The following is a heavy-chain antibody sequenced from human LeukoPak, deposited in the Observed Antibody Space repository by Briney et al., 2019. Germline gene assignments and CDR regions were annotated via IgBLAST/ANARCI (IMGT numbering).Heavy chain of an antibody. CDR3: AREGYCSSTSCYTTFDY. CDR1: GGSISSSNW. D-gene: IGHD2-2*02. V-gene: IGHV4-4*02. CDR2: IYHSGST. Sequence: PSETLSLTCAVSGGSISSSNWWRWVRQPPGKGLEWIGEIYHSGSTNYNPSLKSRVTISVDKSKNQFSLKLSSVTAADTAVYYCAREGYCSSTSCYTTFDYWGQGTLVTVSS. J-gene: IGHJ4*02.